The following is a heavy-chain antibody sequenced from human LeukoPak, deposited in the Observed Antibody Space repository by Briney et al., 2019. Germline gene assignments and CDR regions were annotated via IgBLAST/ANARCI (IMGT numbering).Heavy chain of an antibody. D-gene: IGHD3-10*01. CDR1: GGSISSYY. CDR2: IYYSGST. J-gene: IGHJ6*03. CDR3: ARGRSSMVRGYYYYYMDV. V-gene: IGHV4-59*01. Sequence: SETLSLTCTVSGGSISSYYWSRIRQPPGKGLEWIGYIYYSGSTNYNPSLKSRVTISVDTSKNQFSLKLSSVTAADTAVYYCARGRSSMVRGYYYYYMDVWGKGTTVTISS.